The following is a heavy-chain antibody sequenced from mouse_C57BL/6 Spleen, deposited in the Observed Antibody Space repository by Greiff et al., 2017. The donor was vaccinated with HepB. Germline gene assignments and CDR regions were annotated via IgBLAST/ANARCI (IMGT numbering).Heavy chain of an antibody. CDR3: ARPGRGVYYYAIDY. CDR1: GFTFSDYY. Sequence: EVQLVESGGGLVQPGGSLKLSCAASGFTFSDYYMYWVRQTPEKRLEWVAYISNGGGSTYYPDTVKGRVTISRDNAKNTLYLQMSRLKSEDTAMYYCARPGRGVYYYAIDYWGQGTSVTVSS. CDR2: ISNGGGST. J-gene: IGHJ4*01. V-gene: IGHV5-12*01.